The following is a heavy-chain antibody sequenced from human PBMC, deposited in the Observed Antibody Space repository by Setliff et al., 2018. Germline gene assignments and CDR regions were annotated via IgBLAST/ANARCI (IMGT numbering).Heavy chain of an antibody. CDR3: ARLVMRGTIDFLDF. J-gene: IGHJ4*02. V-gene: IGHV3-7*03. CDR1: GFTFRNYW. D-gene: IGHD1-7*01. CDR2: IERDGSVE. Sequence: PGGSLRLSCAASGFTFRNYWMTWVRQAPGKGLEWVANIERDGSVESYVESVRGRFTISRDNAKNSLYLEMSSLRAEDTAVYYCARLVMRGTIDFLDFWGQGTLVTVS.